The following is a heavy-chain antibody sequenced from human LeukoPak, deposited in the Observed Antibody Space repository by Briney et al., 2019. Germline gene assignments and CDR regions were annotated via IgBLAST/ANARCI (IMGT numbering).Heavy chain of an antibody. Sequence: PGGSLRLSCAASGFTFSSYGMHWVRQAPGKGLEWVAVISYDGSNKYYADSVKGRFTISRDNAENTVYLQMNSLGAEDTALYFCARVNTGNWYFDLWGRGTLVTVSS. CDR2: ISYDGSNK. CDR1: GFTFSSYG. V-gene: IGHV3-30*03. CDR3: ARVNTGNWYFDL. J-gene: IGHJ2*01. D-gene: IGHD3-10*01.